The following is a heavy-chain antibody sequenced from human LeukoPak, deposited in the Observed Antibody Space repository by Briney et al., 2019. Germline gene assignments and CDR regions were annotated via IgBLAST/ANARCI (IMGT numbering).Heavy chain of an antibody. J-gene: IGHJ6*03. D-gene: IGHD3-10*01. CDR1: GGSISSNSYY. Sequence: SETLSLTCAVSGGSISSNSYYWGWIRQPPGKGLEWIGSIYYSGSTYYNPSLKSRVTISVDTSRNQFSLKLSSVTAADTAVYYCARQVDGSGSYYHYYYYYMDVWGKGTTVTISS. CDR3: ARQVDGSGSYYHYYYYYMDV. CDR2: IYYSGST. V-gene: IGHV4-39*01.